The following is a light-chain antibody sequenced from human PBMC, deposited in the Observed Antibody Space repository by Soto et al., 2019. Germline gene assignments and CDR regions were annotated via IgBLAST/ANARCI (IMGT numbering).Light chain of an antibody. CDR3: QQYNNWQLT. Sequence: EILMTQSPGTLSVSPGERATLSCRARQNVNSNLAWYQQKPGQAPRLLIYGASTRATGISARFSGSGSGTDFTLTISSLQSEDFAIYYCQQYNNWQLTFGGGTKVEIK. CDR1: QNVNSN. CDR2: GAS. J-gene: IGKJ4*01. V-gene: IGKV3-15*01.